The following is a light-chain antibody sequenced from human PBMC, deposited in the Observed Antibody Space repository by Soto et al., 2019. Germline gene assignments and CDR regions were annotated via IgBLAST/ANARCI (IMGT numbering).Light chain of an antibody. CDR2: EVT. V-gene: IGLV2-14*01. Sequence: QSVLTQPASVSGSPGQSIAISCTGTSSDVGGYDYVSWYQQHPDKAHKLKNYEVTKRPSGVSNRLSGSKSGNTASLTISGLQPEDEADYYCSSHTSGSTRVFGSGTKVTVL. J-gene: IGLJ1*01. CDR3: SSHTSGSTRV. CDR1: SSDVGGYDY.